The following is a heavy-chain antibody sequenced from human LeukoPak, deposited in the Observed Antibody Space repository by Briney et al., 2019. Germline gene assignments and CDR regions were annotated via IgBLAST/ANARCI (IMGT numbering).Heavy chain of an antibody. D-gene: IGHD1-26*01. CDR1: GFTFSTYN. CDR2: ISTGSSYI. J-gene: IGHJ4*02. Sequence: PGGSLRLSCAASGFTFSTYNMNWVRQAPGKGLEWVSSISTGSSYIHYADSVKGRFTISRDNAKNSLYPQMDSLRVEDTAVYYCARDVDHSHRTADYWGQGTLVTVSS. CDR3: ARDVDHSHRTADY. V-gene: IGHV3-21*01.